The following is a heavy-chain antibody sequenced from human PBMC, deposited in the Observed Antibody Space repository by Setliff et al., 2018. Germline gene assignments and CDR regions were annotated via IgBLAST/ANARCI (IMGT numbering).Heavy chain of an antibody. Sequence: GGSLRLSCAASGFVLGTYGMHWVRQAPGKGLDWVASVRFDGSYKVYADSVKGRFTISRDNSENTLFLQMTSPRPEDTGIYYCAKVKKPLIRGSGFDYWGRGTLVTVS. CDR2: VRFDGSYK. D-gene: IGHD2-8*01. CDR3: AKVKKPLIRGSGFDY. CDR1: GFVLGTYG. J-gene: IGHJ4*02. V-gene: IGHV3-30*02.